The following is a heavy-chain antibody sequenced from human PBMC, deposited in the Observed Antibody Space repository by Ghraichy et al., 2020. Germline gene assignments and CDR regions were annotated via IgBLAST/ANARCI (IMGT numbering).Heavy chain of an antibody. CDR3: ARAVIDYYYGMDV. CDR1: GGSVSSGSYY. Sequence: SQTLSLTCTVSGGSVSSGSYYWSWIRQPPGKGLEWIGYIYYSGSTNYNPSLKSRVTISVDTSKNQFSLKLSSVTAADTAVCYCARAVIDYYYGMDVWGQGTTVTVSS. D-gene: IGHD2/OR15-2a*01. CDR2: IYYSGST. J-gene: IGHJ6*02. V-gene: IGHV4-61*01.